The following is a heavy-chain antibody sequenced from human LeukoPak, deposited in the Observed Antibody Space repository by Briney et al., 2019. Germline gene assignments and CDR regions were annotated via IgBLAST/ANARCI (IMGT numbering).Heavy chain of an antibody. CDR3: ARSWYSADY. Sequence: GGSLRLSCAVSGFAFNTFNMNWVRQAPGKGLEWVSSISSSSSNIYYADSVKGRFTISRDNAKNSLFLQMNSLRAEDTAVYYCARSWYSADYWGQGTLVTVSS. J-gene: IGHJ4*02. D-gene: IGHD6-13*01. V-gene: IGHV3-21*01. CDR1: GFAFNTFN. CDR2: ISSSSSNI.